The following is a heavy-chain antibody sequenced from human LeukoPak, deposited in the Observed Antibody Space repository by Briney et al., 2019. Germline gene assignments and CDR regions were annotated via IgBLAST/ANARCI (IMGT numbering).Heavy chain of an antibody. Sequence: PGGSLRLSCAASGFTFSSYGMHWVRQAPGKGLEWVAVIWYDGSNKYYADSVKGRFTISRDNSKNTLYLQMNSLRVEDTAVYYCARDLYADYVWGSFDYWGQGTLVTVSS. J-gene: IGHJ4*02. CDR2: IWYDGSNK. V-gene: IGHV3-33*01. CDR3: ARDLYADYVWGSFDY. CDR1: GFTFSSYG. D-gene: IGHD3-16*01.